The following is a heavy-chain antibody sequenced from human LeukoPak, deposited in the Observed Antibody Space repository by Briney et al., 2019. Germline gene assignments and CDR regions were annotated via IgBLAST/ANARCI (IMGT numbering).Heavy chain of an antibody. D-gene: IGHD3-10*01. V-gene: IGHV4-39*07. J-gene: IGHJ5*02. CDR3: ARDYYGSGSSREGWFDP. CDR1: GGSISSSSYY. Sequence: NPSETQSLTCTVSGGSISSSSYYWGWIRQPPGKGLEWIGSIYYSGSTYYNPSLKSRVTISVDTSKNQFSLKLSSVTAADTAVYYCARDYYGSGSSREGWFDPWGQGTLVTVSS. CDR2: IYYSGST.